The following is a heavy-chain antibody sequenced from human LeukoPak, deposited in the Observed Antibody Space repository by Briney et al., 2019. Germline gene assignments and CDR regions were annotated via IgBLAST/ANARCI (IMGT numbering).Heavy chain of an antibody. D-gene: IGHD3-22*01. V-gene: IGHV3-23*01. CDR2: ISGSGGST. CDR1: GFTFSSYA. Sequence: GSLRLSCAASGFTFSSYAMSWVHQAPGKGLEWVSAISGSGGSTYYADSVKGRFTISRDNSKNTLYLQMNSLRAEDTAVYYCAKGLLLRPTLNYYYYGMDVWGQGTTVTVSS. J-gene: IGHJ6*02. CDR3: AKGLLLRPTLNYYYYGMDV.